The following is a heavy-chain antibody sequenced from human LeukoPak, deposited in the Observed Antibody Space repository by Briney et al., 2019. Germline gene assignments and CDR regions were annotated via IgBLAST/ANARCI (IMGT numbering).Heavy chain of an antibody. CDR3: ARVSLPSNYASSGYYPFDY. CDR1: GGSINSYY. D-gene: IGHD3-22*01. Sequence: PSETLSLTCSVSGGSINSYYWSWIRQPPGKGLEWIGCIQYSGSTSYNPSLESRVTLSVDTSKNQFSLKLRTVTAADTAVYYCARVSLPSNYASSGYYPFDYWGQGTLVTVSS. CDR2: IQYSGST. V-gene: IGHV4-59*01. J-gene: IGHJ4*02.